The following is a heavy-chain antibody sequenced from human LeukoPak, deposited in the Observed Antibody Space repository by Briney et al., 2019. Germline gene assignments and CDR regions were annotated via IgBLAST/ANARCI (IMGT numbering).Heavy chain of an antibody. Sequence: TSETLSLTCTVSGGSISSYYWSWIRQPPGKGLEWIGYIYYSGSTNYNPSLKSRVTILVDTSKNQFSLKLSSVTAADTAVYYCARSHTVTSPGHFDYWGQGTLVTVSS. CDR3: ARSHTVTSPGHFDY. CDR2: IYYSGST. V-gene: IGHV4-59*01. D-gene: IGHD4-17*01. CDR1: GGSISSYY. J-gene: IGHJ4*02.